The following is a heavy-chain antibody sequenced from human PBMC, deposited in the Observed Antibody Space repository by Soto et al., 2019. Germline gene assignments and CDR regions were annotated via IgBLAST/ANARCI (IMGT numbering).Heavy chain of an antibody. CDR3: AREGDDYGGNYNSPVLDY. J-gene: IGHJ4*02. V-gene: IGHV1-18*01. Sequence: GASVKVSCKASGYTFTSYGISWVRQAPGQGLEWMGWISAYNGNTNYAQKLQGRVTMTTDTSTSTAYMELRSLRSDDTAVYYCAREGDDYGGNYNSPVLDYWGQGTLVTVSS. CDR2: ISAYNGNT. D-gene: IGHD4-17*01. CDR1: GYTFTSYG.